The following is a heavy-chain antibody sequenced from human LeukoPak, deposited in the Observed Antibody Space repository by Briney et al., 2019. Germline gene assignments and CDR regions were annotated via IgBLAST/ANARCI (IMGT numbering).Heavy chain of an antibody. CDR1: GFTFSSYW. V-gene: IGHV3-74*01. D-gene: IGHD3-22*01. CDR2: INSDGSST. CDR3: ARVRYSYDSSGLIDY. J-gene: IGHJ4*02. Sequence: GGSLRLSCAASGFTFSSYWMHWVRQAPGEGLVWVSRINSDGSSTSYADSVKGPFSISRDNAKNTLYLQMNSLRAEDTAVYYCARVRYSYDSSGLIDYWGQGTLVTVSS.